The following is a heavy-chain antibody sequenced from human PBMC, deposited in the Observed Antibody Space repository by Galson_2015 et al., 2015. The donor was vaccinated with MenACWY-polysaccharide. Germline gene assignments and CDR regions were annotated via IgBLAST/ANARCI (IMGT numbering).Heavy chain of an antibody. Sequence: SLRLSCAASGFTFSSYGTHWVRQAPSKGLEWVTYITYDGSDQNYARSVKGRFTISRDNSKSMLYLQMDSLRAEDTAVYHCAKREARNSGPFDLWGQGTLVTVSS. V-gene: IGHV3-30*18. D-gene: IGHD6-19*01. J-gene: IGHJ4*02. CDR1: GFTFSSYG. CDR2: ITYDGSDQ. CDR3: AKREARNSGPFDL.